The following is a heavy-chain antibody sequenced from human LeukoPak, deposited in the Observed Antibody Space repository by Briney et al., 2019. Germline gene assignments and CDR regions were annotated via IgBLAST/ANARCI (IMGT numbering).Heavy chain of an antibody. V-gene: IGHV3-48*04. CDR3: ARDLVDYGDYVYYYYGMDV. Sequence: GGSLRLSCAASGFAFSTNNMNWVRQAPGKGLEWVSYISSSSSTIYYADSVKGRFTISRDNAKNSLYLQMNSLRAEDTAVYYCARDLVDYGDYVYYYYGMDVWGQGTTVTVSS. J-gene: IGHJ6*02. D-gene: IGHD4-17*01. CDR1: GFAFSTNN. CDR2: ISSSSSTI.